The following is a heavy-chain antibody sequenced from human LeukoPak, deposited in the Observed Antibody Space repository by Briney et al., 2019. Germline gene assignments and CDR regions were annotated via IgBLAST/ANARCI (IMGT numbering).Heavy chain of an antibody. CDR2: ISSSSSTI. D-gene: IGHD3-3*01. V-gene: IGHV3-48*02. CDR3: ARVNYDFWSGYYTTWFDP. J-gene: IGHJ5*02. Sequence: GGSLRLSCAASGFTFSSYSMNWVRQAPGKGLEWVSYISSSSSTIYYADSVKGRFTISRDNAKNSLYLQMNSLRDEDTAVYYCARVNYDFWSGYYTTWFDPWGQGTLDTVSS. CDR1: GFTFSSYS.